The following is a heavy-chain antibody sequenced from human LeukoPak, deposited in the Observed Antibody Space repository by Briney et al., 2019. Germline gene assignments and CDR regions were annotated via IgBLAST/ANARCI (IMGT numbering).Heavy chain of an antibody. Sequence: GGSLRLSCAASGFTFSSYAMSWVRQALGKGLEWVSAISGSGGTTYYADSVKGRFTISRDNSKDTLYLQMDSLRAGDTAVYYCAKGSGYCSSTRCYPLDYWGQGTLVTVSS. CDR1: GFTFSSYA. V-gene: IGHV3-23*01. D-gene: IGHD2-2*01. J-gene: IGHJ4*02. CDR3: AKGSGYCSSTRCYPLDY. CDR2: ISGSGGTT.